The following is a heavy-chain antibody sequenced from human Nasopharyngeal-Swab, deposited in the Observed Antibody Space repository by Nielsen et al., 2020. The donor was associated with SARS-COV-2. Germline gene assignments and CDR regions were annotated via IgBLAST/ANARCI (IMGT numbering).Heavy chain of an antibody. CDR1: GFTFSDYS. CDR2: ISDGGGTI. Sequence: SLKISYAASGFTFSDYSMSWIRQAPGKGLEYVSYISDGGGTINYADSVKGRVTISRHTAENSLYLHMNSLRAEDTAFYCCARGTALNFWGQGTLVTVSS. V-gene: IGHV3-11*01. CDR3: ARGTALNF. J-gene: IGHJ4*02. D-gene: IGHD5-18*01.